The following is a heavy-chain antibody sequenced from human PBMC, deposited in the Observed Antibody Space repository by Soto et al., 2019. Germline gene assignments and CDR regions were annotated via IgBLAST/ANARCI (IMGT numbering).Heavy chain of an antibody. CDR1: GFTFSSYS. D-gene: IGHD2-2*01. CDR3: ARAVYQLHRDAFEI. CDR2: ISSSSSYI. J-gene: IGHJ3*02. V-gene: IGHV3-21*01. Sequence: PGGSLRLSCAASGFTFSSYSMNWVRQAPGKGLEWVSSISSSSSYIYYADSVKGRFTISRDNAKNSLYLQMNSLRAEDTAVYYCARAVYQLHRDAFEIWGQGTMVTVSS.